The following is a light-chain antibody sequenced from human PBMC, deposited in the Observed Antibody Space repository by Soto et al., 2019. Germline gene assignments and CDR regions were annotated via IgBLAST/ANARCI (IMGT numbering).Light chain of an antibody. Sequence: ESVLTQSPGTLSLSPGERATLSCRTSQSVIRNYLAWYQQTPGRSPRLLIYGASNRATGIPDRFSGSGSGTDFTLTISGLEAEDFAVYYCQKYDTTPYTFGQGTRLELK. J-gene: IGKJ2*01. V-gene: IGKV3-20*01. CDR1: QSVIRNY. CDR3: QKYDTTPYT. CDR2: GAS.